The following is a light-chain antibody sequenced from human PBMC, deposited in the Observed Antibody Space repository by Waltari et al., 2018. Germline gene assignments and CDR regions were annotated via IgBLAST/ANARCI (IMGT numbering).Light chain of an antibody. Sequence: AIQLTQSPSSLSASVGDSVTITCRASQGISSALAWYQQKPGKAPKLLIYDASSLESGVPSRFSGSGSGTDFTLTISSLQPEEFATYYCQQFNSYPITFGQGTRLEIK. CDR2: DAS. CDR3: QQFNSYPIT. V-gene: IGKV1-13*02. CDR1: QGISSA. J-gene: IGKJ5*01.